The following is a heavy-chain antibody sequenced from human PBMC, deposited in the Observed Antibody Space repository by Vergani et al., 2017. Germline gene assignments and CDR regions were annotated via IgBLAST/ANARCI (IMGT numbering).Heavy chain of an antibody. V-gene: IGHV3-30*18. Sequence: QVQLVESGGGVVQPGRSLRLSCAASGFTFSSYGMHWVRQAPGKGLEWVAVISYDGSNKYYADSVKGRFTISRDNSKNTLYLQMNSLRAEDTAVYYCAKEHLVKYFDWSQGMAYFDYWGQGTLVTVSS. J-gene: IGHJ4*02. CDR1: GFTFSSYG. D-gene: IGHD3-9*01. CDR2: ISYDGSNK. CDR3: AKEHLVKYFDWSQGMAYFDY.